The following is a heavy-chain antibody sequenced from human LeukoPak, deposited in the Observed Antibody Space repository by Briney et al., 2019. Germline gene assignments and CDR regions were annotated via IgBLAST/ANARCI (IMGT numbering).Heavy chain of an antibody. Sequence: PSETLSLTCTVSGGSISSSIYYWGWIRQPLGKGLEWIGSIYYNGNTYYNTSLKSRVTISVDTSKTHFSLKLSSVTAADTAVYYCVAIEPRLRSDQMDVWGNGTTVTVSS. CDR2: IYYNGNT. J-gene: IGHJ6*04. CDR1: GGSISSSIYY. CDR3: VAIEPRLRSDQMDV. D-gene: IGHD2/OR15-2a*01. V-gene: IGHV4-39*02.